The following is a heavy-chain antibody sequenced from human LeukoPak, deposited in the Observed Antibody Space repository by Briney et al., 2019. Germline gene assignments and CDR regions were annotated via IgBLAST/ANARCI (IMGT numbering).Heavy chain of an antibody. J-gene: IGHJ6*03. D-gene: IGHD2-15*01. CDR3: ARGADEYCSGGSCSGRRKLAYYYYYMDV. CDR2: IIPIFGTA. Sequence: SVKVSCKASGGTFSSCAISWVRQAPGQGLEWMGGIIPIFGTANYAEKFQGRVTITADKSTSTAYMELSRLRSDDTAVYYCARGADEYCSGGSCSGRRKLAYYYYYMDVWGKGTTVTVSS. V-gene: IGHV1-69*06. CDR1: GGTFSSCA.